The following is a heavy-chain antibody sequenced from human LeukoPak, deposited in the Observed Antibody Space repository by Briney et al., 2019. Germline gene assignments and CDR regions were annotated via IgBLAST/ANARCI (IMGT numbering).Heavy chain of an antibody. D-gene: IGHD4-17*01. CDR2: IKSNTDGGIT. Sequence: GGSLRLSCAACGFPFSNTWMNWVRQATGRGLEWVGRIKSNTDGGITDYAAPVKGRFTISRDDSKNTLYLQMNSLKTEDTAVYYCSTVRTYWGQGTLVTVSS. V-gene: IGHV3-15*01. J-gene: IGHJ4*02. CDR3: STVRTY. CDR1: GFPFSNTW.